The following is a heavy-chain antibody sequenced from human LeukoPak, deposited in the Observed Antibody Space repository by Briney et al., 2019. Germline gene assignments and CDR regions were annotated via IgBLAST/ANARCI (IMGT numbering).Heavy chain of an antibody. Sequence: ASVKVSCKASGGTFSSYTISWVRQAPRQGLEWMGRIIPILGIANYAQKFQGRVTITADKSTSTAYMELSSLRSEDTAVYYCARHVAAAASFDPWGQGTLVTVSS. CDR3: ARHVAAAASFDP. J-gene: IGHJ5*02. V-gene: IGHV1-69*02. CDR2: IIPILGIA. D-gene: IGHD6-13*01. CDR1: GGTFSSYT.